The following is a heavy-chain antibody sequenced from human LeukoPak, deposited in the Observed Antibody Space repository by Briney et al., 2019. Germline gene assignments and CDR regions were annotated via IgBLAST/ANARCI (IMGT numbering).Heavy chain of an antibody. V-gene: IGHV4-39*02. CDR3: ARGSRGYSYG. D-gene: IGHD5-18*01. Sequence: PSETLSLTCTVSGDSTSSDRYYGGWVRQPPGKGLEWIGNIYYSGSTYYNPSLKSRVTMSVDTSKNQFFLKLNSVTAADTAVYYCARGSRGYSYGWGQGTLVTVSS. J-gene: IGHJ4*02. CDR1: GDSTSSDRYY. CDR2: IYYSGST.